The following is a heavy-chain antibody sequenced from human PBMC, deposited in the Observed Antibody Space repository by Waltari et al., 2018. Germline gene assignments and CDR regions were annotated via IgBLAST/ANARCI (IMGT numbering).Heavy chain of an antibody. CDR3: ATDSGPYDYIWGSYRWYFDL. V-gene: IGHV1-24*01. CDR2: FDPEDGET. D-gene: IGHD3-16*01. J-gene: IGHJ2*01. Sequence: QVQLVQSGAEVKKPGASVKVSCKVSGYTLTELSMHWVRQAPGKGLEWMGGFDPEDGETIYAQKFQGRVTMTEDTSTDTAYMELSSLRSEDTAVYYCATDSGPYDYIWGSYRWYFDLWGRGTLVTVSS. CDR1: GYTLTELS.